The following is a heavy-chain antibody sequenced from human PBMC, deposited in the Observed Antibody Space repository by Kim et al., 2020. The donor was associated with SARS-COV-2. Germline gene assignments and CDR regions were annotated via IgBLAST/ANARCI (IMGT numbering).Heavy chain of an antibody. J-gene: IGHJ4*02. CDR3: ARKYSSSWYSIDY. Sequence: SQKCQGRVTITRDPSAGPAYMELSSLRSEDTAVYYCARKYSSSWYSIDYWGQGTLVTVSS. V-gene: IGHV1-3*01. D-gene: IGHD6-13*01.